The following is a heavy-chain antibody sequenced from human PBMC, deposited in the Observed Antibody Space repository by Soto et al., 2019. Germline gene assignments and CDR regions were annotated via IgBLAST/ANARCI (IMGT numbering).Heavy chain of an antibody. CDR1: AGSISTTNW. Sequence: SETLSLTCAVSAGSISTTNWYVWVRQPPGMGLEWIGEIYHTGTTTYNPSLKSRVTMSVDTSKDQFSLRLSFVTAADTAVYYCATSSGSAYGLDVWGPGATVTVSS. J-gene: IGHJ6*02. V-gene: IGHV4-4*02. D-gene: IGHD3-10*01. CDR2: IYHTGTT. CDR3: ATSSGSAYGLDV.